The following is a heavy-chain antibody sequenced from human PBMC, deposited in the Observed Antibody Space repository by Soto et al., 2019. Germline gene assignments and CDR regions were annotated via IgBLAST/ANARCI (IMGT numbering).Heavy chain of an antibody. D-gene: IGHD1-1*01. CDR2: VSPKSGNT. CDR1: GYNFFDYG. J-gene: IGHJ1*01. CDR3: ARGRTVSSIGPLLV. V-gene: IGHV1-18*01. Sequence: QIQLVQSGAEVKKPWASVKVSCKASGYNFFDYGVSCVRQAPGQGLEWMGWVSPKSGNTDYARKVQSRVTMTTDTSTRTDYMELRGLRSDDTAVYYCARGRTVSSIGPLLVWGQGTLVSVSS.